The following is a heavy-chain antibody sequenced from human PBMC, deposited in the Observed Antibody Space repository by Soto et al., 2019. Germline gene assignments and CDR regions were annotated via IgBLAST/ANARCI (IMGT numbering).Heavy chain of an antibody. CDR2: INTETENT. D-gene: IGHD2-8*01. CDR1: GYSVLSYG. Sequence: QVHLVQSGAEVKKPGASVKVSCTASGYSVLSYGFSWVRQAPGQGLEWMGYINTETENTFYAQRLQGRVTVTTNTSTNTAYMELRRLTSDDTAVYFCVRDRPNSNLDFWGQGTLITISS. V-gene: IGHV1-18*01. CDR3: VRDRPNSNLDF. J-gene: IGHJ4*02.